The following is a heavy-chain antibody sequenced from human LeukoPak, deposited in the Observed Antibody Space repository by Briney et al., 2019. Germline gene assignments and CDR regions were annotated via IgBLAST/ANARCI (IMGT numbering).Heavy chain of an antibody. CDR2: IIPIFGTA. J-gene: IGHJ6*04. V-gene: IGHV1-69*13. D-gene: IGHD2-2*01. CDR3: AIIPAAMPRYYYYGMDV. CDR1: GGTFSSYA. Sequence: GASVKVSCKASGGTFSSYAISWVRQAPGQGLEWMGGIIPIFGTANYAQKFQGRVTITADESTSTAYMELSSLRSEDTAVYYCAIIPAAMPRYYYYGMDVWGKGTTVTASS.